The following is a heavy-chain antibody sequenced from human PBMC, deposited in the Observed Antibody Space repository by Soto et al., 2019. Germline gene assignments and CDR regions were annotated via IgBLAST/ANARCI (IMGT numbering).Heavy chain of an antibody. CDR3: ARGGDVNYYHGMDV. D-gene: IGHD5-12*01. V-gene: IGHV1-18*01. J-gene: IGHJ6*02. CDR1: GYTFTSYG. Sequence: QVQLVQSGGEVKKPGASVKLSCTASGYTFTSYGISWVRQAPGQGLEWMGWISAYNGKTNYAQNVQGRATMTTDTSTRTAYMDLRSLRSDDTAVYYCARGGDVNYYHGMDVWCQGTTVTVSS. CDR2: ISAYNGKT.